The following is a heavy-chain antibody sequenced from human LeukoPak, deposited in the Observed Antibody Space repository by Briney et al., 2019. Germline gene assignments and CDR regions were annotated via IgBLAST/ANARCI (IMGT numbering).Heavy chain of an antibody. D-gene: IGHD5-24*01. Sequence: GGSLRLSCAASGFTFSSYEMNWVRQAPGKGLEWVSYISSSGSTIYYADSVKGRFTISRDNAKNSLYLQMNSLRAEDTAVYFCARGGMTTIRPGDLIDYWGQGTLVTVSS. CDR3: ARGGMTTIRPGDLIDY. CDR2: ISSSGSTI. CDR1: GFTFSSYE. J-gene: IGHJ4*02. V-gene: IGHV3-48*03.